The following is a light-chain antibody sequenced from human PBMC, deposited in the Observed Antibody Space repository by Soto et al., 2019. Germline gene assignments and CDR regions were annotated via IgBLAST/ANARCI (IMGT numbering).Light chain of an antibody. J-gene: IGLJ1*01. CDR1: GSNIGAGYD. CDR2: DNI. CDR3: QSYDSSLSAPYV. V-gene: IGLV1-40*01. Sequence: QSVLTQPPSGSGAPGQRVTISCTGSGSNIGAGYDVHWYQLLPGTPPKLLIYDNINRPSGVPDRFSGSKSGTSASLAIPGLQAEDEADYYCQSYDSSLSAPYVFGTGTKVTVL.